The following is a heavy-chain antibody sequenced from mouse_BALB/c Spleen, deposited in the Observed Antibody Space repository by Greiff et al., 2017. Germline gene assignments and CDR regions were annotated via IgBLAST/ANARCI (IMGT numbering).Heavy chain of an antibody. J-gene: IGHJ4*01. D-gene: IGHD2-4*01. CDR3: ARERDDYDGYAMDY. CDR2: ISDGGSYT. CDR1: GFTFSDYY. V-gene: IGHV5-4*02. Sequence: EVMLVESGGGLVKPGGSLKLSCAASGFTFSDYYMYWVRQTPEKRLEWVATISDGGSYTYYPDSVKGRFTISRDNAKNNLYLQMSSLKSEDTAMYYCARERDDYDGYAMDYWGQGTSVTVSS.